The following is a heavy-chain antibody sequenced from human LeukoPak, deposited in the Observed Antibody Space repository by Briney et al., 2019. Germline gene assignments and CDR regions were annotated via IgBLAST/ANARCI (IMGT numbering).Heavy chain of an antibody. J-gene: IGHJ4*02. CDR1: GGSISSGGYY. Sequence: PSETLSLTCTVSGGSISSGGYYWSWIRQHPGKGLEWIGYIYYSGSTYYNPSLKSRVTISVDTSKNQFSLKLSSVTAADTAVCYCCSTMVRGVTTYYFDYWGQGTLVTVSS. CDR3: CSTMVRGVTTYYFDY. V-gene: IGHV4-31*03. D-gene: IGHD3-10*01. CDR2: IYYSGST.